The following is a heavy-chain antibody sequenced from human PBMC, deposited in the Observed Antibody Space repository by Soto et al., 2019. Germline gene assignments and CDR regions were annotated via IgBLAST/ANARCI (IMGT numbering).Heavy chain of an antibody. CDR1: GATLGSYA. D-gene: IGHD2-21*01. CDR2: IIPIFGTA. J-gene: IGHJ3*02. V-gene: IGHV1-69*13. CDR3: AIPGAYGGEKQYAFDI. Sequence: SVKVSCKASGATLGSYAISWVRQAPGKGLEWMGGIIPIFGTANYAQKFQGRVTIAADESTSTAYMELSSLRSEDTAVYYCAIPGAYGGEKQYAFDIWGQGTMVTVSS.